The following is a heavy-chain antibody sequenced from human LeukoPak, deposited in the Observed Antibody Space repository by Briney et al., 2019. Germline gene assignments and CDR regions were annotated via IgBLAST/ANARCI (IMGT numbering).Heavy chain of an antibody. D-gene: IGHD3-16*01. J-gene: IGHJ4*02. V-gene: IGHV3-33*06. CDR2: IWYDGSNK. Sequence: GGSLRLSCASSGFTFSSYGMHWVRQAPGKGLEWVAVIWYDGSNKYYADSVKGRFTISRDNSKNTLYLQMNSLRAEDTAVYYCAKDLDDSVWGSRMDMIDYWGQGTLVTVSS. CDR3: AKDLDDSVWGSRMDMIDY. CDR1: GFTFSSYG.